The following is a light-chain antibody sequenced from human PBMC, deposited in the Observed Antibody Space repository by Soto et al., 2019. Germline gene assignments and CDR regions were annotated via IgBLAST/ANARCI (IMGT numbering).Light chain of an antibody. Sequence: EIVMTQSPLSLPVAPGEPASISCTSSQSLLHSNGYNYLAWYLQKPGQSPQLLIYLGSNRASGVPVRFSGSGSGTDFTLKISRVEAEHVGLYYCMHLLQFPWTFGQGTKVEIK. CDR1: QSLLHSNGYNY. J-gene: IGKJ1*01. CDR3: MHLLQFPWT. CDR2: LGS. V-gene: IGKV2-28*01.